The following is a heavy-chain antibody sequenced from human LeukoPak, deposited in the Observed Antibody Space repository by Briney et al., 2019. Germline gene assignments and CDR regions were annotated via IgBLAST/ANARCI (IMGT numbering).Heavy chain of an antibody. J-gene: IGHJ3*02. CDR3: ARDLSRYYDSAPI. V-gene: IGHV3-11*01. CDR1: GFTFSDYY. CDR2: ISSSGSTI. Sequence: GGSLRLSCAASGFTFSDYYMSWIRQAPGKGLEWVSYISSSGSTIYYADSVKGRFTISRDNAKNSLYLQMNSPRAEDTAVSYCARDLSRYYDSAPIWGQGTMVTVSS. D-gene: IGHD3-22*01.